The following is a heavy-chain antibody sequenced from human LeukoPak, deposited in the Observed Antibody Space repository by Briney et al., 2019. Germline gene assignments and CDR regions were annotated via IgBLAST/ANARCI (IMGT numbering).Heavy chain of an antibody. D-gene: IGHD6-19*01. V-gene: IGHV1-46*01. J-gene: IGHJ4*02. CDR3: ATPLYSSGCPDY. CDR2: INPNGGST. Sequence: ASVKVSCKASGGTFSRYAISWVRQAPGQGLEWMGIINPNGGSTSYAQKFQGRVTMTRDTSTSTVYMDLSSLRSEDTAVYYCATPLYSSGCPDYWGQGTLVTVSS. CDR1: GGTFSRYA.